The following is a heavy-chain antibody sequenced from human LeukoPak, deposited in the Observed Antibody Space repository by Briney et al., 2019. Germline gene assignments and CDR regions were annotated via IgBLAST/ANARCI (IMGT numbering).Heavy chain of an antibody. D-gene: IGHD2-2*01. Sequence: ASVTVSCKASGYTFTSYGISWVRQAPGQGLEWMGWISAYNGNTNYAQKLQGRVTMTTDTSTSTAYMELRSLRSDDTAVYYCALNPGCSSTSCWFDPWGQGTLVTVSS. V-gene: IGHV1-18*01. CDR2: ISAYNGNT. CDR1: GYTFTSYG. J-gene: IGHJ5*02. CDR3: ALNPGCSSTSCWFDP.